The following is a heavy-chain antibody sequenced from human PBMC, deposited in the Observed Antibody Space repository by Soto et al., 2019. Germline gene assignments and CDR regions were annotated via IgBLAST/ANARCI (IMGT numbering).Heavy chain of an antibody. V-gene: IGHV4-38-2*02. CDR1: GSSMSGFY. CDR3: AREDDGMDV. CDR2: IFHSGNS. Sequence: PSETLSLTCAVSGSSMSGFYWGWVRQPPGKGLEWIGSIFHSGNSYYNPSLKSRVILSVDTSKNQFSLNLTAAIAADTAVYYCAREDDGMDVWGQRTPVTVSS. J-gene: IGHJ6*02.